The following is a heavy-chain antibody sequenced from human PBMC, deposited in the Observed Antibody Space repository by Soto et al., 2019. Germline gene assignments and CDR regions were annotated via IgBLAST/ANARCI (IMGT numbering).Heavy chain of an antibody. J-gene: IGHJ3*02. CDR3: ARGVLQQLNVFDI. Sequence: QLQLQESGPGLVKPSETLSLTCTVSGGSISSSGYYWGWIRQPPGKGLEWIGSIYFGGSTYYNPSLKSRVSISVVTSKNHFSLKLTSVTATDTALYYCARGVLQQLNVFDIWGQGTVVTVSS. V-gene: IGHV4-39*02. CDR2: IYFGGST. D-gene: IGHD6-13*01. CDR1: GGSISSSGYY.